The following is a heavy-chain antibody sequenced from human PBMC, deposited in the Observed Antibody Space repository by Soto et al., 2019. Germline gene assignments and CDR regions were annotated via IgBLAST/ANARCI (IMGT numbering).Heavy chain of an antibody. V-gene: IGHV3-23*01. Sequence: GGSLRLSCAASGFTFSSYAMSWVRQAPGKGLEWVSGISVSGDSTYYADSVKGRFTISRDNSKNTLYLQMNSLRAEDTAVYYCAKFFPEGESPLYFYYCAQGTLVTVSS. CDR2: ISVSGDST. D-gene: IGHD3-16*01. J-gene: IGHJ4*02. CDR1: GFTFSSYA. CDR3: AKFFPEGESPLYFYY.